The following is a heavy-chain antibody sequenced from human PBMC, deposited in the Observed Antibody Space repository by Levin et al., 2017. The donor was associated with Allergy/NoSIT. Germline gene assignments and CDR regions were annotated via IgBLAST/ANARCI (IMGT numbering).Heavy chain of an antibody. Sequence: SETLSLTCTVSGGSISSSSYYWGWIRQPPGKGLEWIGSIYYSGSTYYNPSLKSRVTISVDTSKNQFSLKLSSVTAADTAVYYCARLRGGFLEFPNWGQGTLVTVSS. CDR2: IYYSGST. D-gene: IGHD3-3*01. CDR3: ARLRGGFLEFPN. J-gene: IGHJ4*02. V-gene: IGHV4-39*01. CDR1: GGSISSSSYY.